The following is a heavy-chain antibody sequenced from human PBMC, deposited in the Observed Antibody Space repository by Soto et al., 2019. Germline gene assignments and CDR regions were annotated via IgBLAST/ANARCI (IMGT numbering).Heavy chain of an antibody. CDR1: GGSISSYY. J-gene: IGHJ4*02. D-gene: IGHD5-18*01. V-gene: IGHV4-59*01. CDR2: IYYSGST. Sequence: SETLSLTCTVSGGSISSYYWSWIRQPPGKGLEWIGYIYYSGSTNYNPSLKSRVTISVDTSKNQFSLKLSSVTAADTAVYYCARDNGYSYGYTLDHWGQGTLVTVAS. CDR3: ARDNGYSYGYTLDH.